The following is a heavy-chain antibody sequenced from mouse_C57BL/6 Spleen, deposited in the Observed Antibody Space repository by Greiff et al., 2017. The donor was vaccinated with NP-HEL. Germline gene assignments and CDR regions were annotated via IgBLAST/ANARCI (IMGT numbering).Heavy chain of an antibody. Sequence: EVQRVESGGDLVKPGGSLKLSCAASGFTFSSYGMSWVRQTPDKRLEWVATISSGGSYTYYPDSVKGRFTISRDNAKNTLYLQMSSLKSEDTAMYYCARHGSGYDYFDYWGQGTTLTVSS. CDR1: GFTFSSYG. J-gene: IGHJ2*01. CDR2: ISSGGSYT. D-gene: IGHD3-2*02. V-gene: IGHV5-6*01. CDR3: ARHGSGYDYFDY.